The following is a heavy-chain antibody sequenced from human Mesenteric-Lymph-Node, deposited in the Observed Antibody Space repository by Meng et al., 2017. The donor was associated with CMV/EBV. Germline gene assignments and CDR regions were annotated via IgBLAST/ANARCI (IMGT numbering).Heavy chain of an antibody. Sequence: GESLKISCAAPTSTFSSYNLNWVRQAPGKGLEWVSSISSSSSYIYYADSVKGRFTISRDNAKNSLYLQMNSLRDEDTAVYYCARHKSTVGTSLYYYYHGMDVWGQGTTVTVSS. D-gene: IGHD2-2*01. J-gene: IGHJ6*02. CDR1: TSTFSSYN. CDR3: ARHKSTVGTSLYYYYHGMDV. V-gene: IGHV3-21*01. CDR2: ISSSSSYI.